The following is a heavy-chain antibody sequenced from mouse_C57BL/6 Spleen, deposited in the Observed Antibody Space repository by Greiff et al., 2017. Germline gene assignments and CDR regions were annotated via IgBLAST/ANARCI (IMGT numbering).Heavy chain of an antibody. D-gene: IGHD2-2*01. Sequence: VQLQQPGAELVRPGSSVKLSCKASGYTFTSYWMDWVKQRPGQGLEWIGNIYPSDSETHYNQKFKDKATLTVDKSSSTAYMQLSSLTSEDSAVYYCATMVTTKAMDYWGQGTSVTVSS. V-gene: IGHV1-61*01. CDR1: GYTFTSYW. CDR3: ATMVTTKAMDY. J-gene: IGHJ4*01. CDR2: IYPSDSET.